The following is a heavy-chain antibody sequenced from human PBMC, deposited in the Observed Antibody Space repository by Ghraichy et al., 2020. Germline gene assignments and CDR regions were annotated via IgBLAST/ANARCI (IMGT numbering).Heavy chain of an antibody. CDR2: IYYSGST. CDR1: GGSISSGGYY. Sequence: SETLSLTCTVSGGSISSGGYYWSWIRQHPGKGLEWIGYIYYSGSTYYNPSLKSRVTISVDTSKNQFSLKLSSVTAADTAVYYCARGGGRDCSSTSCYARTNWFDPWGQGTLVTVSS. J-gene: IGHJ5*02. CDR3: ARGGGRDCSSTSCYARTNWFDP. V-gene: IGHV4-31*03. D-gene: IGHD2-2*01.